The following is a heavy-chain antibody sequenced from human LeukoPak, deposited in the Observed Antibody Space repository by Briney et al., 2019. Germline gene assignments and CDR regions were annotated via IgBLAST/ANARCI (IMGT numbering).Heavy chain of an antibody. Sequence: PSETLSLTCTVSGGSISSYYWSWLRRPPGKGLEWIGYIYYSGSTNYNPSLKSRVTISVDTSKNQFSLKLSSVTAADTAVYYCARDRRIGRWLQLNAFDIWGQGTMVTVSS. CDR3: ARDRRIGRWLQLNAFDI. V-gene: IGHV4-59*01. CDR2: IYYSGST. CDR1: GGSISSYY. D-gene: IGHD5-24*01. J-gene: IGHJ3*02.